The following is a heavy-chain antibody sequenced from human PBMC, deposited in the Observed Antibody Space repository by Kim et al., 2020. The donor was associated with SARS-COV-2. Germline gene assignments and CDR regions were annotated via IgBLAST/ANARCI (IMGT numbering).Heavy chain of an antibody. CDR2: INPSGGST. D-gene: IGHD2-15*01. CDR1: GYTFTSYY. CDR3: ARVRGFCSGGSCYPDY. V-gene: IGHV1-46*01. J-gene: IGHJ4*02. Sequence: ASVKVSCKASGYTFTSYYMHWVRQAPGQGLEWMGIINPSGGSTSYAQKFQGRVTMTRDTSTSTVYMELSSLRSEDTAVYYCARVRGFCSGGSCYPDYWGQGTLVTVSS.